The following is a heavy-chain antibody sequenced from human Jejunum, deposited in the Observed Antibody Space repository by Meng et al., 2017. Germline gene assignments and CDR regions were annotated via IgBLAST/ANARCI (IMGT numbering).Heavy chain of an antibody. D-gene: IGHD3-16*01. CDR1: GVSISSNHW. CDR3: SNYVWGSPPTGVLS. CDR2: MYHGGST. Sequence: QVQLQESGPGRVKPSGTLSLTCAVSGVSISSNHWWSWVRQPPGKGLEWIGEMYHGGSTNYNPSLKSRVNISVDKSKNQFSLKLTSVTAADTGVYYCSNYVWGSPPTGVLSWGQGTLVTVSS. J-gene: IGHJ5*02. V-gene: IGHV4-4*02.